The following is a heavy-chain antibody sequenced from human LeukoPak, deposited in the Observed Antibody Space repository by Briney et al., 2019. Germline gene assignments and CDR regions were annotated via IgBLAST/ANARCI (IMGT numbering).Heavy chain of an antibody. J-gene: IGHJ4*02. CDR3: ARDQKSGLEVLWRY. Sequence: GASVKVSCRASASGFTSYDISWVRQAPGQGLQWMGVISTYTGNTNYAQSFQDRVTMTTDTSTSTVYMELRSLTSDDTAVYYCARDQKSGLEVLWRYWGQGTLVTVSS. V-gene: IGHV1-18*04. D-gene: IGHD3-3*01. CDR1: ASGFTSYD. CDR2: ISTYTGNT.